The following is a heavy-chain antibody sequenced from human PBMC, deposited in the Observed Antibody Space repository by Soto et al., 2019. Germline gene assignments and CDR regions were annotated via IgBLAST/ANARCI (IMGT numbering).Heavy chain of an antibody. CDR2: VSIGGST. D-gene: IGHD2-15*01. CDR1: GFTFSSYA. V-gene: IGHV3-23*01. J-gene: IGHJ4*02. Sequence: RRLSCAASGFTFSSYAMGWVRQGPGKGLEWVAVVSIGGSTHYADSVRGRFTISRDNSKNALSLQMNSLTAEDTAVYFCAKRRGAGGHFDYWGQGALVTVSS. CDR3: AKRRGAGGHFDY.